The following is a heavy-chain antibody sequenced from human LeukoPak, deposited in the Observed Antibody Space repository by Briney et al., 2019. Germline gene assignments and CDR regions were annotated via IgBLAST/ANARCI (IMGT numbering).Heavy chain of an antibody. CDR1: GFTFTSSA. V-gene: IGHV1-58*01. CDR2: IVVGSGNT. Sequence: ASVKVSCKASGFTFTSSAVQWVRQARGQRLEWIGWIVVGSGNTNYAQKFQERVTITRDMSTSTAYMELSSLRSEDTAVYYCAALPTYYYDSSGYYDYWGQGTLVTVSS. D-gene: IGHD3-22*01. J-gene: IGHJ4*02. CDR3: AALPTYYYDSSGYYDY.